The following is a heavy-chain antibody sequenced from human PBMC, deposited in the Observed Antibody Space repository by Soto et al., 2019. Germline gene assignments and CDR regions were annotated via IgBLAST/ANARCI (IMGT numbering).Heavy chain of an antibody. J-gene: IGHJ4*02. CDR1: GFTFSTSG. D-gene: IGHD2-15*01. CDR3: AKDDPDESSAFCSGGTCGQFDY. V-gene: IGHV3-30*18. CDR2: ISVGGSNK. Sequence: HPGGSLRLSCVASGFTFSTSGIHWVRQAPGKGLEWLASISVGGSNKYYSDSVKGRFTISRDNSKNTVYLQMNSLRAEDTAVYYCAKDDPDESSAFCSGGTCGQFDYWGQGTLVTVSS.